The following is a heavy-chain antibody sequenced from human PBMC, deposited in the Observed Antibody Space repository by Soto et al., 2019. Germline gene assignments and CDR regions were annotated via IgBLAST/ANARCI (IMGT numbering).Heavy chain of an antibody. CDR3: ARDRGYSYGYYYYCCGMDV. CDR1: GFTFSSYG. CDR2: IWYDGSNT. Sequence: QVQLVESGGGVVQPGRSLRLSCAASGFTFSSYGMHWVRQAPGKGLEWVAVIWYDGSNTYYADSVKGRFTISRDNCKNTLYLKMNSLRAEDTAVYYCARDRGYSYGYYYYCCGMDVWCQGTTVTVSS. J-gene: IGHJ6*02. D-gene: IGHD5-18*01. V-gene: IGHV3-33*01.